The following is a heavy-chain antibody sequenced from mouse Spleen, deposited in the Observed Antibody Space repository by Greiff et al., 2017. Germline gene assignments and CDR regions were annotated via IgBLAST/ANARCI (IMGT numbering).Heavy chain of an antibody. CDR2: INPNNGGT. D-gene: IGHD2-14*01. CDR3: ARKDYRYSWFAY. CDR1: GYTFTDYY. J-gene: IGHJ3*01. Sequence: VQLQQSGPELVKPGASVKISCKASGYTFTDYYMNWVKQSHGKSLEWIGDINPNNGGTSYNQKFKGKATLTVDKSSSTAYMELRSLTSEDSAVYYCARKDYRYSWFAYWGQGTLVTVSA. V-gene: IGHV1-26*01.